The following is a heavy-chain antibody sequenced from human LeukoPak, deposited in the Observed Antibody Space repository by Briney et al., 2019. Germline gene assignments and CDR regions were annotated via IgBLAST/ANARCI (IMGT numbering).Heavy chain of an antibody. V-gene: IGHV3-7*01. CDR1: GFTFSSYS. D-gene: IGHD3-3*01. J-gene: IGHJ5*02. Sequence: GGSLRLSCAASGFTFSSYSMNWVRQAPGKGLEWVANIKQDESEKDYVDSVKGRFTISRDNAKNSLYLQMNSLRAEDTAVYYCARQVYDLSRFDPWGQGTLVTVSS. CDR2: IKQDESEK. CDR3: ARQVYDLSRFDP.